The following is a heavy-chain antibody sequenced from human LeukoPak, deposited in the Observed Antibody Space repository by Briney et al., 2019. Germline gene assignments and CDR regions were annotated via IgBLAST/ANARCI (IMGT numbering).Heavy chain of an antibody. CDR1: GFTFSSYA. J-gene: IGHJ6*03. V-gene: IGHV3-30-3*01. D-gene: IGHD7-27*01. CDR3: ARAPAPWAYYYYYMDV. CDR2: ISYDGSNK. Sequence: PGRSLRLSCAASGFTFSSYAMHWVRQAPGKGLEWVAVISYDGSNKYYADSVKGRFTISRDNSKNTLYLQMNSLRAEDTAVYHCARAPAPWAYYYYYMDVWGKGTTVTVSS.